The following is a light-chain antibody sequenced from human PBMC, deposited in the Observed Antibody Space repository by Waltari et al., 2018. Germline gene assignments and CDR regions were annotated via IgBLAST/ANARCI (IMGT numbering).Light chain of an antibody. CDR1: NIGTYS. CDR3: HVWHPHVDPGV. V-gene: IGLV3-21*04. Sequence: SSVVTQPPSVSVAPGETATITCGGDNIGTYSVHWYQQKAGQAPVLVIFYDRDRPSGIPERFSGSNSGNTATLTISRVEAGDEARYYCHVWHPHVDPGVFGTGTEVTVL. J-gene: IGLJ1*01. CDR2: YDR.